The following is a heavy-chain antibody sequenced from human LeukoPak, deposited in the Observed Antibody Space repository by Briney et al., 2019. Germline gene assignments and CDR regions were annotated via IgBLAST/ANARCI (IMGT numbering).Heavy chain of an antibody. Sequence: GGSLRPSCAASGFTFSSYAMSWVRQAPGKGLGWVSAVSGSGGSTYYADSVKGRFTISRDKSKNTHYLQMNSLRAEDTAVYYCAKTVIYTSGWYRFDYWGQGTLVTVSS. CDR1: GFTFSSYA. V-gene: IGHV3-23*01. D-gene: IGHD6-19*01. CDR2: VSGSGGST. CDR3: AKTVIYTSGWYRFDY. J-gene: IGHJ4*02.